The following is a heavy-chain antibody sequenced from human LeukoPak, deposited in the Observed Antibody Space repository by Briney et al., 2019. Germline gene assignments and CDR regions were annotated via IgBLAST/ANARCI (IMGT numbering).Heavy chain of an antibody. CDR1: GFTFSSHW. Sequence: GGSLRLSCAASGFTFSSHWMNWVRQAPGKGLEWVANIKEDGSEEDYVDSVKGRFTISRDNAKNSLYLQMNSLRAEDTAVYYCVRDRTGGEEYWGQGTLVTVSS. V-gene: IGHV3-7*01. CDR2: IKEDGSEE. J-gene: IGHJ4*02. CDR3: VRDRTGGEEY. D-gene: IGHD3-16*01.